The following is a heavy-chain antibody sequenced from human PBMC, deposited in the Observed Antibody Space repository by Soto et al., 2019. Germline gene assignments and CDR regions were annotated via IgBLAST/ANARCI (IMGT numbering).Heavy chain of an antibody. D-gene: IGHD1-26*01. Sequence: QVQLQESGPGLVKPSGTLSLTCAVSGGSISSSNWWSWVRQPPGKGLEWIGEIYHSGSTNYNPSHKSRVTLSVDKSKNQFALKLSSVTAADTAVYYCARVSGSYYYGMDVWGQGTTVTVSS. J-gene: IGHJ6*02. CDR1: GGSISSSNW. CDR2: IYHSGST. V-gene: IGHV4-4*02. CDR3: ARVSGSYYYGMDV.